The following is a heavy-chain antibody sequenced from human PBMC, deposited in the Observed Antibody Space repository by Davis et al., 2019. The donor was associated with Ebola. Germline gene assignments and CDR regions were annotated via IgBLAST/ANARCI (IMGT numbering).Heavy chain of an antibody. CDR3: ARDWGYFDWLPTRGAFDI. V-gene: IGHV1-2*02. CDR2: INPNSGGT. D-gene: IGHD3-9*01. J-gene: IGHJ3*02. Sequence: ASVKVSCKASGYTFTGYYMHWVRQAPGQGLEWMGWINPNSGGTNYAQKFQGRVTMTRDTSISTAYMELRSLRSDDTAVYYCARDWGYFDWLPTRGAFDIWGQGTMVTVSS. CDR1: GYTFTGYY.